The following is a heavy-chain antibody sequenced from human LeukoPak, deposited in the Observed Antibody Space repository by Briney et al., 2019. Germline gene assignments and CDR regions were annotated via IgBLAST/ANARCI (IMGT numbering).Heavy chain of an antibody. CDR3: ARDSYWLGGTIGAFDI. CDR1: GFIFDDYG. V-gene: IGHV3-21*01. J-gene: IGHJ3*02. D-gene: IGHD3-10*01. CDR2: ISSSGSSI. Sequence: GGSLRLSCAASGFIFDDYGMTWVRQAPGRGLEWVSSISSSGSSIYYADSVKGRFTISRDNAKNSLYLQINSLRAEDTAVYYCARDSYWLGGTIGAFDIWGQGTMVTVSS.